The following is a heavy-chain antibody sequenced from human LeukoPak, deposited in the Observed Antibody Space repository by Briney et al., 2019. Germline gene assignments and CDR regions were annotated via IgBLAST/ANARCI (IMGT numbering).Heavy chain of an antibody. Sequence: PGGTLRLSCAASGFTFSSYEMNWVRQAPAKGLEWVSYISSSGSNIYYADSAEGRFTISRDNAKNSLYLQMNSLRAEDTAVYYCAELGITMIGGVWGKGTTVTISS. J-gene: IGHJ6*04. D-gene: IGHD3-10*02. V-gene: IGHV3-48*03. CDR1: GFTFSSYE. CDR3: AELGITMIGGV. CDR2: ISSSGSNI.